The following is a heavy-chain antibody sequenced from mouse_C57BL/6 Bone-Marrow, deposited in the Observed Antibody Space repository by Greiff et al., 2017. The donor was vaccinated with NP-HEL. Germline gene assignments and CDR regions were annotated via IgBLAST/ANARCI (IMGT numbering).Heavy chain of an antibody. CDR2: ISSGSSTI. J-gene: IGHJ3*01. Sequence: EVQRVESGGGLVKPGGSLKLSCAASGFTFSDYGMHWVRQAPEKGLEWVAYISSGSSTIYYADTVKGRFTISRDNAKNTLFLQMTSLRSEDTAMYYCARNYYYGSSYSWFAYWGQGTLVTVSA. V-gene: IGHV5-17*01. D-gene: IGHD1-1*01. CDR1: GFTFSDYG. CDR3: ARNYYYGSSYSWFAY.